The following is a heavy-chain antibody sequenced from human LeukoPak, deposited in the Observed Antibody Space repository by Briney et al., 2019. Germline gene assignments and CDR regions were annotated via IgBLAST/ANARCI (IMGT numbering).Heavy chain of an antibody. CDR1: GGSISSYY. CDR3: ASIRGAMVRGAGLDY. J-gene: IGHJ4*02. V-gene: IGHV4-59*08. Sequence: SETLSLTCTVSGGSISSYYWSWIRQPPGKGLEWIGYIYYSGSTDYNPSLKSRVTISLDTSKNQFSLKLSSVTAADTAVYYCASIRGAMVRGAGLDYWGQGTLVTVSS. CDR2: IYYSGST. D-gene: IGHD3-10*01.